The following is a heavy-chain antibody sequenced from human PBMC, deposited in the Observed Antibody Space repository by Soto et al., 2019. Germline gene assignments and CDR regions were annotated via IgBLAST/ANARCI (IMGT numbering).Heavy chain of an antibody. CDR1: GYSFTSYW. CDR3: ARHPQLWFGESH. J-gene: IGHJ4*02. Sequence: GESLKISCKGSGYSFTSYWIGWARQMPGKGLEWMGRIDPSDSYTNYSPSFQGHVTISADKSISTAYLQWSSLKASDTAMYYCARHPQLWFGESHWGQGTLVTVSS. D-gene: IGHD3-10*01. V-gene: IGHV5-10-1*01. CDR2: IDPSDSYT.